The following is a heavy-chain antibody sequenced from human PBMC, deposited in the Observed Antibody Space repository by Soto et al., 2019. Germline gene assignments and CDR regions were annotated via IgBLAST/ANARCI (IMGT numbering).Heavy chain of an antibody. CDR2: IKSKTDGGTT. J-gene: IGHJ6*02. V-gene: IGHV3-15*01. Sequence: GGSLRLSCAASGFTFSNAWMSWVRQAPGKGLEWVGRIKSKTDGGTTDYAAPVKGRFTISRDDSKNTLYLQMNSLKTEDTAVYYCTTPNVDGSGYYYYGMDVWGQGTTVTVSS. CDR3: TTPNVDGSGYYYYGMDV. CDR1: GFTFSNAW. D-gene: IGHD3-16*01.